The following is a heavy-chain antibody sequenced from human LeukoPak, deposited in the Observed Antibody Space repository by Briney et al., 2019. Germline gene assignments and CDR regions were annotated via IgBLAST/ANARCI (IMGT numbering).Heavy chain of an antibody. D-gene: IGHD1-26*01. CDR2: ISSSGSTI. CDR3: ARAGPYSGSYYVRDY. V-gene: IGHV3-48*03. Sequence: GGSLRLSRAASGFTFSSYEMNWVRQAPGKGLEWVSYISSSGSTIYYADSVKGRFTISRDNAKNSLYLQMNSLRAEDTAVYYCARAGPYSGSYYVRDYWGQGTLVTVSS. CDR1: GFTFSSYE. J-gene: IGHJ4*02.